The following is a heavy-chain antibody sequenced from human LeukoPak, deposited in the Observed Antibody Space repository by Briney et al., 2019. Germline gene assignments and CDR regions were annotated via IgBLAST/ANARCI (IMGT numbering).Heavy chain of an antibody. J-gene: IGHJ4*02. CDR3: ARNRYDSSGYYLDS. D-gene: IGHD3-22*01. Sequence: SGTLSLTCAVSGGSISSSNWWSWVRQPPGKGLEWIGEIYHSGNTNYNPSLKSRVTMSVDRSKDQFSLKLSFVTAADTARYYCARNRYDSSGYYLDSWGQGTLVTVSS. CDR1: GGSISSSNW. CDR2: IYHSGNT. V-gene: IGHV4-4*02.